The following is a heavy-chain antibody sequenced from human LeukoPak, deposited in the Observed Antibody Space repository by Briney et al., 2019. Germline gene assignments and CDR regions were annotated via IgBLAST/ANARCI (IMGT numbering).Heavy chain of an antibody. D-gene: IGHD6-13*01. Sequence: GGSLRLSCAASGFTFSSYAMSWVRQAPGKGLEWVSAISGSGGNTYYADSVKGRFTISRDNSKNTLYLQMNSLRAEDTAVYYCAREGAAAGHYYYYGMDVWGQGTTVTVSS. J-gene: IGHJ6*02. CDR2: ISGSGGNT. CDR3: AREGAAAGHYYYYGMDV. V-gene: IGHV3-23*01. CDR1: GFTFSSYA.